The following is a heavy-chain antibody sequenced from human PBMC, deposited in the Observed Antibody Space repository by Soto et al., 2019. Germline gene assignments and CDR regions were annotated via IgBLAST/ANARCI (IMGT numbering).Heavy chain of an antibody. J-gene: IGHJ6*02. CDR1: GYTFISYD. CDR3: ARRILRVGWYGMDV. Sequence: QVQLVQSGAEVKKPGASVKVSCKASGYTFISYDINWVRQATGQGLEWMGWMNPNSGNTGYAQKFQGRVTMTRNTSISTAYMELSSLRSEDTAVYYCARRILRVGWYGMDVWGQGTTVTVSS. D-gene: IGHD1-26*01. CDR2: MNPNSGNT. V-gene: IGHV1-8*01.